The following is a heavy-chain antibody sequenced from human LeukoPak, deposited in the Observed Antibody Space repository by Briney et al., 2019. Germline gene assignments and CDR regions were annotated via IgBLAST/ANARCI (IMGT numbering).Heavy chain of an antibody. Sequence: GGSLRLSCAASGFTFSSYWMSWVRQAPGKGLEWVANIKQDGSEKYYVDSVKGRFTISRDNAKNSLYLQMNSLRAEDMALYYCAKDSCSSTSCPGYYMDVWGKGTTVTVSS. CDR1: GFTFSSYW. D-gene: IGHD2-2*01. J-gene: IGHJ6*03. V-gene: IGHV3-7*03. CDR2: IKQDGSEK. CDR3: AKDSCSSTSCPGYYMDV.